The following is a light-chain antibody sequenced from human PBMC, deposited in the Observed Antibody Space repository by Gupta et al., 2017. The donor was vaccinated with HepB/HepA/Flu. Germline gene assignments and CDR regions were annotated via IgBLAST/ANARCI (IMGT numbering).Light chain of an antibody. CDR1: SGHSSFI. V-gene: IGLV4-60*03. Sequence: QPVLTQSSSASASLGSSVKLTCTLSSGHSSFIIAWHQQQPGKAPRFLMKLENIGRNNKGSGVPDRFSGSISGADRYLTISNQQSEDEADYYCETWDKNTRVFGGGTKLTVL. J-gene: IGLJ3*02. CDR2: LENIGRN. CDR3: ETWDKNTRV.